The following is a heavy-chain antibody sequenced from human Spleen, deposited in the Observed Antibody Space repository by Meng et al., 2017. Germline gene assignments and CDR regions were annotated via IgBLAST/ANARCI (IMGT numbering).Heavy chain of an antibody. CDR2: IYDSGST. CDR1: GDSIRSGNYS. J-gene: IGHJ4*02. CDR3: ARLVAVSL. Sequence: SDTLSPTCTVPGDSIRSGNYSWGWIRQPPGKGLEWIGSIYDSGSTYHNPSLTSRVTVSVDTSTNQFSLRLTSVTAADTAVYYCARLVAVSLWGQGTLVTVSS. V-gene: IGHV4-39*07. D-gene: IGHD6-19*01.